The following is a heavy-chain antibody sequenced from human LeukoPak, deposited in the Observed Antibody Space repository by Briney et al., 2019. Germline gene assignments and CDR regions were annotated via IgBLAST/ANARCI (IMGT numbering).Heavy chain of an antibody. V-gene: IGHV4-34*01. CDR2: INHSGST. J-gene: IGHJ4*02. CDR1: GGSFSGYY. CDR3: ARVRVGYSYGYRLVYFDY. Sequence: SETLSLTCAVYGGSFSGYYWSWIRQPPGKGLEWLGEINHSGSTNYNPSLKSRVTISVDTSKNQFSLKLSSVTAADTAVYYCARVRVGYSYGYRLVYFDYWGQGTLVTVSS. D-gene: IGHD5-18*01.